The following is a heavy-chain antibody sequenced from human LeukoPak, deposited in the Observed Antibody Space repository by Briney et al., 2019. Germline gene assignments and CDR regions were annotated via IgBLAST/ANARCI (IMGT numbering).Heavy chain of an antibody. CDR2: IQYDGSHK. CDR3: AKAGRYFDWLLYY. V-gene: IGHV3-30*02. D-gene: IGHD3-9*01. J-gene: IGHJ4*02. CDR1: GFTSRSDG. Sequence: GRSLRLSRAASGFTSRSDGMHWVRQAPGKGLERVAFIQYDGSHKYYADSVKGRFTISRDNSKNTLYLQRDSLRAEDTAVYYCAKAGRYFDWLLYYWGQGTLVTVSS.